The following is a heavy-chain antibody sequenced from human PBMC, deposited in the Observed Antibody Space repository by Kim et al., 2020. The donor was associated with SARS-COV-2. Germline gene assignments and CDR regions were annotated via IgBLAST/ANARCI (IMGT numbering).Heavy chain of an antibody. D-gene: IGHD3-22*01. J-gene: IGHJ3*02. V-gene: IGHV3-30*01. CDR3: ARSSSGYYFDAFDI. Sequence: ADDVKGRFTISRDNSKNQLYLQMNSLRAEDAAVYYCARSSSGYYFDAFDIWGQETMVTVSS.